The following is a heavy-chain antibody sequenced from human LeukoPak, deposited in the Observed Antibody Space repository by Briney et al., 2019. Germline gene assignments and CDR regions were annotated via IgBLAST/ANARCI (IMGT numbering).Heavy chain of an antibody. CDR3: ASWDGYNPLDY. D-gene: IGHD5-24*01. CDR2: IIPIFGTA. J-gene: IGHJ4*02. Sequence: SVKVSCKASGGTFSSYAISWVRQAPGQGLEWMGGIIPIFGTANYAQKFQGRVTITTDESTSIAYMELSSLRSEDTAVYYCASWDGYNPLDYWGQGTLVTVSS. CDR1: GGTFSSYA. V-gene: IGHV1-69*05.